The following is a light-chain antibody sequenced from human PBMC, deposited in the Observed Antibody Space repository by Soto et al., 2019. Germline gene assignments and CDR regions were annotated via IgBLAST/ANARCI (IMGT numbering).Light chain of an antibody. Sequence: QSALTQPASVSGSHGQSITISCTGTSSDVGGYNYVSWYQQHPGKAPKLMIYKVSNRPSGVSNRFSGSKSGNTASLTISGLQAEDEADYYCSSYAGSSNVFGTGTKFTVL. CDR1: SSDVGGYNY. CDR2: KVS. CDR3: SSYAGSSNV. J-gene: IGLJ1*01. V-gene: IGLV2-14*01.